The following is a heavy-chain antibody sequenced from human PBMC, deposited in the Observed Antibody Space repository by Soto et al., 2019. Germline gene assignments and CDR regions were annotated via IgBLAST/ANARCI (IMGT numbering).Heavy chain of an antibody. CDR1: GYSISSGYY. J-gene: IGHJ4*02. CDR3: ARMPIYDFWSGYYDY. Sequence: SETLSLTCAVSGYSISSGYYWGWIRQPPGKGLEWIGSIYHSGSTYYNPSLKSRVTISVDTSKNQFSLKLSSVTAADTAVYYCARMPIYDFWSGYYDYWGQGTLVTVS. CDR2: IYHSGST. D-gene: IGHD3-3*01. V-gene: IGHV4-38-2*01.